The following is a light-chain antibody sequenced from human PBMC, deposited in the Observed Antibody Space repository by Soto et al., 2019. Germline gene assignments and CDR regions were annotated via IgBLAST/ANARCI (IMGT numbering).Light chain of an antibody. J-gene: IGLJ2*01. CDR1: SGYSNYK. CDR2: VGTGGIVG. Sequence: QLVLTQPPSASASLGASVTLTCTLSSGYSNYKVDWYQQRPGKGPRFVMRVGTGGIVGSKGGGIPDRFSVLGSGLNRYLTIKNIQEEDESDYHCGADHGSGSNFVKVFGGGTKLTVL. CDR3: GADHGSGSNFVKV. V-gene: IGLV9-49*01.